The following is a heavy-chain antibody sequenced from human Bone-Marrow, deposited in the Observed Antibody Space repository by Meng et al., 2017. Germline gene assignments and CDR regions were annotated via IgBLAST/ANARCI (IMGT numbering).Heavy chain of an antibody. V-gene: IGHV3-66*02. D-gene: IGHD3-3*01. CDR3: ARENTIFGAYFDY. Sequence: GESLKISCAASGFTVSSNYMSWVRQAPGKGLEWVSVIYSGGSTYYADSVKGRFTISRDNSKNTLYLQMNSLRAEDTAVYYCARENTIFGAYFDYWGQGTRVTGYS. J-gene: IGHJ4*02. CDR2: IYSGGST. CDR1: GFTVSSNY.